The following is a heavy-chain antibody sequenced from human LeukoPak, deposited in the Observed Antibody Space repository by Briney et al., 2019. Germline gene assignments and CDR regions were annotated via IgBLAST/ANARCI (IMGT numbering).Heavy chain of an antibody. J-gene: IGHJ4*02. D-gene: IGHD6-13*01. CDR2: VVTTGTT. Sequence: PSETLSLTCAVSGGFIGSGGYSWWWVRQPPGKGLEWIGYVVTTGTTYYNPSLNSRLTISLDVSKNQLSLKLRSVTAADTAVYYCARAYSSSRERFDYWGQGTLVTVSS. CDR3: ARAYSSSRERFDY. CDR1: GGFIGSGGYS. V-gene: IGHV4-30-4*07.